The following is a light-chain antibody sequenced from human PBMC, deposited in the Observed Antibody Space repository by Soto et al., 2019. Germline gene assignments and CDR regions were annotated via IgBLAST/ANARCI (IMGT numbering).Light chain of an antibody. CDR1: NSDVGSFNF. V-gene: IGLV2-23*02. CDR2: EVT. Sequence: QSVLTQPASVSGSPGQSITISCTRTNSDVGSFNFVSWYQQHPGKAPKVMIYEVTKRPSGVSDRFSGSKSGDTASLTTSGLQAEDEADYYCCSDAGRSTYVFGPGTKVTVL. CDR3: CSDAGRSTYV. J-gene: IGLJ1*01.